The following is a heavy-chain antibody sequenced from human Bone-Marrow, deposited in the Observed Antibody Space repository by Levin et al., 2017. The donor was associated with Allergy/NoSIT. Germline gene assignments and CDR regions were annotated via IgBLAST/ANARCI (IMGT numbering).Heavy chain of an antibody. CDR2: INHSGST. Sequence: SETLSLTCAVYGGSFSGYYWSWIRQPPGKGLEWIGEINHSGSTNYNPSLKSRVTISVDTSKNQFSLKLSSVTAADTAVYYCARHGTAATGTGYFDYWGQGTLVTVSS. J-gene: IGHJ4*02. CDR3: ARHGTAATGTGYFDY. V-gene: IGHV4-34*01. D-gene: IGHD3-10*01. CDR1: GGSFSGYY.